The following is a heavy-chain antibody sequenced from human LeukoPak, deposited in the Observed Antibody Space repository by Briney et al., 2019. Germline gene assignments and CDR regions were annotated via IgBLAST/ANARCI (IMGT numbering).Heavy chain of an antibody. CDR3: ARGRIAARRVFDY. J-gene: IGHJ4*02. V-gene: IGHV4-34*01. D-gene: IGHD6-6*01. CDR1: GGSFSGYY. Sequence: SETLSLTCAVYGGSFSGYYWSWIRQPPGKGLEWIGEINHSGSTNYNPSLKSRVTISVDTSKNQFSLKLSSVTAADTAVYYCARGRIAARRVFDYWGQGTLVTVSS. CDR2: INHSGST.